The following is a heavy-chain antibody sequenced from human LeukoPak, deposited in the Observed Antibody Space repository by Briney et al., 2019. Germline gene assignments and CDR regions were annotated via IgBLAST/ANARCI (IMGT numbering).Heavy chain of an antibody. D-gene: IGHD2-2*01. Sequence: GGSLRLSCAASGFTVSSNYMSWVRQAPGKGLEWVSVIYSGGSTYYADSVKGRFTISRDNAKNSLYLQMNSLRAKDTAVYYCASSPYLGYCSSTSCPDYFDYWGQGTLVTVSS. CDR2: IYSGGST. CDR3: ASSPYLGYCSSTSCPDYFDY. CDR1: GFTVSSNY. V-gene: IGHV3-66*01. J-gene: IGHJ4*02.